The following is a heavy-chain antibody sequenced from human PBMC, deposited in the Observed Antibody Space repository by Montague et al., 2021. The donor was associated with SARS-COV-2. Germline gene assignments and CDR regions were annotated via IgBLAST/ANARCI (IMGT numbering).Heavy chain of an antibody. CDR1: GYSISSGYY. J-gene: IGHJ3*02. V-gene: IGHV4-38-2*02. CDR3: VREKAGGLRNVFDI. Sequence: SETLSLTCTVSGYSISSGYYWGWIRQPPGRGLEWIGSIYHSGSTYYNPSLKSRVTISVDTSKNQFSLKLSSVTAADTAVFFCVREKAGGLRNVFDIWGQGATVTVSS. CDR2: IYHSGST.